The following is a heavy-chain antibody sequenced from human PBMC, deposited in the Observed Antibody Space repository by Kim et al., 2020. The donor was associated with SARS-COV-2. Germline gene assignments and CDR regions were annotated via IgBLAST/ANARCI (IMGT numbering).Heavy chain of an antibody. J-gene: IGHJ6*03. CDR2: MNPNSGNT. CDR1: GYTFTSYD. Sequence: ASVKVSCKASGYTFTSYDINWVRQATGQGLEWMGWMNPNSGNTGYAQKFQGRVTMTRNTSISTAYMELSSLRSEDTAVYYCARLPTTDTLRYFDYDSDDPDYYYYMDVWGKGTTVTVSS. V-gene: IGHV1-8*01. CDR3: ARLPTTDTLRYFDYDSDDPDYYYYMDV. D-gene: IGHD3-9*01.